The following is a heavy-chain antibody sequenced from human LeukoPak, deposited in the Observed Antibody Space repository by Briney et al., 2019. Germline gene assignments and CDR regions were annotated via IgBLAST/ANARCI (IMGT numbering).Heavy chain of an antibody. J-gene: IGHJ4*02. V-gene: IGHV4-38-2*02. CDR2: IYHSET. D-gene: IGHD2-15*01. Sequence: PSETLSLTCSVSGYSISSGYYWGWIRQPPGKGLEWIGSIYHSETLYSPSLKSRLIISADTSKNQFSLRLSSVTAADTAVYYCARDPNCSGGSCYPGGDYWGQGTLVTVSS. CDR1: GYSISSGYY. CDR3: ARDPNCSGGSCYPGGDY.